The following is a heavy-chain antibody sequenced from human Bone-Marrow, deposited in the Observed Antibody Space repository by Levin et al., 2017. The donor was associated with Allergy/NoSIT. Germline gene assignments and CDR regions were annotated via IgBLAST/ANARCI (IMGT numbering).Heavy chain of an antibody. CDR1: SGSINNNY. D-gene: IGHD3-10*01. J-gene: IGHJ4*02. CDR3: ARLGKLGSAHYFDY. V-gene: IGHV4-59*08. CDR2: IYFNGAA. Sequence: GSLRLSCTVSSGSINNNYWSWIRQPPGKGLEFIAYIYFNGAANYNPSLKSRATISVDMSMNHFSLKLSSVTAADTAIYYCARLGKLGSAHYFDYWGQGTLVTVSS.